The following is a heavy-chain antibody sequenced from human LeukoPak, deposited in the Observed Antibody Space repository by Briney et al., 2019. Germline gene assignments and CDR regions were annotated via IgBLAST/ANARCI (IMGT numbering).Heavy chain of an antibody. CDR3: ARDLEAANTYYFDY. Sequence: GGSLKLSCAASGFIVNSNYMNWVRQAPGKGLEWVSLIYSDGSTYYADSVKGRFIISRDNSKNTVYLQVNSLRDEDTAVYYCARDLEAANTYYFDYWGQGTMVTVSS. CDR1: GFIVNSNY. D-gene: IGHD6-13*01. V-gene: IGHV3-66*01. CDR2: IYSDGST. J-gene: IGHJ4*02.